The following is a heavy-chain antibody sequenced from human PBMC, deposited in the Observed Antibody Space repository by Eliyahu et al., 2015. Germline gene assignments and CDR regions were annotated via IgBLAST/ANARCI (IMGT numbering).Heavy chain of an antibody. J-gene: IGHJ2*01. V-gene: IGHV3-23*01. CDR1: GFTFSSHA. D-gene: IGHD2-2*01. CDR2: ISRNGAST. Sequence: EVQLLESGGGLVQPGGSLRLSCPAXGFTFSSHAXGWGRQXPGKGVEWVSSISRNGASTFYADSVKGRFTISRDNSKNTLSLQLNSLRAEDTAVYYCARSGFCSSTGCYFYHDLWGRGTLVTVSS. CDR3: ARSGFCSSTGCYFYHDL.